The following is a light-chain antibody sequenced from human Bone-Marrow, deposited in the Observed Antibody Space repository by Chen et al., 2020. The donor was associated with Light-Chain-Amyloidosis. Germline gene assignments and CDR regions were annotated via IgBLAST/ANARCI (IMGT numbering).Light chain of an antibody. CDR3: QQCDNIPYT. Sequence: DIQMTQSPSSLSASVGDRVPITCQASQDISSSLNWYSQKQGEAPKLLRYDTSILKTGVPSRFRGSEAGTHFTFTISSLQSEDFATYYCQQCDNIPYTFGQGTKLEIK. CDR1: QDISSS. V-gene: IGKV1-33*01. CDR2: DTS. J-gene: IGKJ2*01.